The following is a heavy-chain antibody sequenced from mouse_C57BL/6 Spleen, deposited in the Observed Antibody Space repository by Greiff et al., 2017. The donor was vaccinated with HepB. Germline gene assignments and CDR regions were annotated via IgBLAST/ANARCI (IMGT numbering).Heavy chain of an antibody. J-gene: IGHJ4*01. CDR2: IYPGSGNT. D-gene: IGHD1-1*01. CDR3: ARWNYYGSYAMDY. CDR1: GYTFTDYY. V-gene: IGHV1-76*01. Sequence: VQLQESGAELVRPGASVKLSCKASGYTFTDYYINWVKQRPGQGLEWIARIYPGSGNTYYNEKFKGKATLTAEKSSSTAYMQLSSLTSEDSAVYFCARWNYYGSYAMDYWGQGTSVTVSS.